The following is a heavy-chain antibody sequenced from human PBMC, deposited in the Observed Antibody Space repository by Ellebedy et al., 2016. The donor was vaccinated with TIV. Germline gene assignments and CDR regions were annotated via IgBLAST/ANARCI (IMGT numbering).Heavy chain of an antibody. CDR3: ARKCYDILTGYADAFDI. Sequence: MPSETLSLTCAVYGGSFSGYYWSWIRQPPGKGLEWIGEINHSGSTNYNPSLKSRVTISVDTSKNQFSLKLSSVTAADTAVYYCARKCYDILTGYADAFDIWGQGTMVTVSS. CDR1: GGSFSGYY. V-gene: IGHV4-34*01. J-gene: IGHJ3*02. D-gene: IGHD3-9*01. CDR2: INHSGST.